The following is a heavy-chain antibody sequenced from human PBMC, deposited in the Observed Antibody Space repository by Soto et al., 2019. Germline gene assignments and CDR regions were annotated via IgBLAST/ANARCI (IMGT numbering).Heavy chain of an antibody. CDR2: IYPGDSDT. CDR3: ARGDYHPPRSNWFDP. J-gene: IGHJ5*02. Sequence: GASLKISCKGSGYSFTSYWIGWVRQMPGKGLEWMGIIYPGDSDTRYSPSFQGQVTISADKSISTAYLQWSSLKASDTAMYYCARGDYHPPRSNWFDPWGQGTLVTVSS. CDR1: GYSFTSYW. D-gene: IGHD4-17*01. V-gene: IGHV5-51*01.